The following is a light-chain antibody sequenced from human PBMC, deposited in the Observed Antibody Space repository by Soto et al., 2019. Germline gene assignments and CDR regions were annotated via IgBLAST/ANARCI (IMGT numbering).Light chain of an antibody. J-gene: IGLJ3*02. Sequence: QSALTQPPSASGSPGQSVTISCTGTSSDVGGYNYVSWYQQHPGKAPKLMIYEVSKRPSGVPDRFSGSKSGTSASLAISGLRSEDEADYYCATWEDNLTARVFGGGTKLTVL. CDR3: ATWEDNLTARV. CDR1: SSDVGGYNY. CDR2: EVS. V-gene: IGLV2-8*01.